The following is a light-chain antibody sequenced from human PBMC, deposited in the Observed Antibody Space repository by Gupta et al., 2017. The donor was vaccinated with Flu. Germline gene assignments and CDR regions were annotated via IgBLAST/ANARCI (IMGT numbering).Light chain of an antibody. Sequence: VTISSTVTSSDVGGNNYVHWYHQHADKARSLMIYEVTKRPAAAPDRFSGSKSGNTASLTVSELQAEEEADYYHPAYAGSNSWVFGGGTKVTVL. J-gene: IGLJ3*02. CDR2: EVT. CDR3: PAYAGSNSWV. V-gene: IGLV2-8*01. CDR1: SSDVGGNNY.